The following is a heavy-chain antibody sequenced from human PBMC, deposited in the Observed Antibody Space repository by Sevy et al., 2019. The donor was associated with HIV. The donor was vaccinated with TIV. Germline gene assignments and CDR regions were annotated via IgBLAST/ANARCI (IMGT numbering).Heavy chain of an antibody. Sequence: GGSLRLSCEVPGFSFNSYSFNRVRQAPGKGLEWISYITSSSHITYYAESVQGRFTISRDNVKKSLYLQMNSLRVEDTAIYYCVRGTGIRNLYYFDHWGQGTLVTVSS. CDR2: ITSSSHIT. V-gene: IGHV3-48*01. CDR1: GFSFNSYS. CDR3: VRGTGIRNLYYFDH. J-gene: IGHJ4*02. D-gene: IGHD1-1*01.